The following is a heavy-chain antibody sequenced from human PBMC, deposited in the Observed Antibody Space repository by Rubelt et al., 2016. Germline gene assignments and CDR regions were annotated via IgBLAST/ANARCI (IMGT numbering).Heavy chain of an antibody. CDR3: ARGRIGTTTAFDI. D-gene: IGHD1-1*01. CDR2: ISGTGDDS. J-gene: IGHJ3*02. V-gene: IGHV3-23*01. Sequence: GQGLEWVSSISGTGDDSYYADSVRGRLTISRDNSKSTLYLQMSSLRAEDTAVYYCARGRIGTTTAFDIWGQGTMVTVSS.